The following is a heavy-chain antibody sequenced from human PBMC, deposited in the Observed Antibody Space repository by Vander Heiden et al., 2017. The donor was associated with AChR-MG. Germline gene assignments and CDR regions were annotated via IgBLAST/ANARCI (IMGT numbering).Heavy chain of an antibody. CDR3: ARVRRAAAGTGLLTRVFDY. CDR1: GGSISSGDSY. J-gene: IGHJ4*02. V-gene: IGHV4-30-4*01. CDR2: IYYSGST. D-gene: IGHD6-13*01. Sequence: QVQLQESGPGLVKPSQTLSLPCTVSGGSISSGDSYWSWIRQPPGKGLEWIGYIYYSGSTYYNPSLKSRVTISVDTSKNQFSLKLSSVTAADTAVYYCARVRRAAAGTGLLTRVFDYWGQGTLVTVSS.